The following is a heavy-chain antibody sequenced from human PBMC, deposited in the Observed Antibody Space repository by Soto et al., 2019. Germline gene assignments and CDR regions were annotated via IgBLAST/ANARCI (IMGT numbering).Heavy chain of an antibody. CDR3: ARRSSGWYFDC. J-gene: IGHJ4*02. Sequence: EVQLLESGGGLVQPGGSLRLSCAASGFTFSSYAMSWVRQAPGKGLEWVSAISGSGGSTYYADSVKSRFTISRDNSKNSLLRQMNSLRAEDTAVYFGARRSSGWYFDCWGLGTLVTVSS. D-gene: IGHD6-19*01. V-gene: IGHV3-23*01. CDR1: GFTFSSYA. CDR2: ISGSGGST.